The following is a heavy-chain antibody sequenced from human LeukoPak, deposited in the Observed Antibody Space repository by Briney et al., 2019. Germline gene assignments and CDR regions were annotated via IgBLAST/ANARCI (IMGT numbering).Heavy chain of an antibody. Sequence: GGSLRLSCAASGFTVSSNYMSWVRQAPGKGLEWVGRIKSKTDGGTTDYAAPVKGRFTISRDDSKNTLYLQMNSLKTEDTAVYYCTTDRGRYFDYWGQGTLVTVSS. D-gene: IGHD1-26*01. CDR2: IKSKTDGGTT. CDR3: TTDRGRYFDY. V-gene: IGHV3-15*01. J-gene: IGHJ4*02. CDR1: GFTVSSNY.